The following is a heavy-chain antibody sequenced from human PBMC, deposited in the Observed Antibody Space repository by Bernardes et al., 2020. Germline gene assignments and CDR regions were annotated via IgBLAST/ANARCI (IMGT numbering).Heavy chain of an antibody. CDR2: ISSSSNYT. CDR3: ARDNRFRAAADSYMDV. J-gene: IGHJ6*03. CDR1: GFTFSDYY. V-gene: IGHV3-11*06. D-gene: IGHD6-13*01. Sequence: GGSLRLSCAASGFTFSDYYMSWIRQAPGRGLEWVSYISSSSNYTNSADSVKGRFTISRDNAKNSLYLQMNSLRTEDTAVYYCARDNRFRAAADSYMDVWGKGTTVTVSS.